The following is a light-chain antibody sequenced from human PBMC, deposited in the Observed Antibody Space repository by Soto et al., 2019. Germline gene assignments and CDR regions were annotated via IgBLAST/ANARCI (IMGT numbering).Light chain of an antibody. J-gene: IGKJ2*01. V-gene: IGKV3-11*01. CDR2: DAS. CDR1: QSVSSY. Sequence: EIVLTQSPATLSLSPGERATLSCRASQSVSSYLAWYQQKPGQAPRLLIYDASNRATGIPARFSGSGSGTDFTLTNSSLEPEDFVVYYCQQRSNWSPYTFGQGTKLQIK. CDR3: QQRSNWSPYT.